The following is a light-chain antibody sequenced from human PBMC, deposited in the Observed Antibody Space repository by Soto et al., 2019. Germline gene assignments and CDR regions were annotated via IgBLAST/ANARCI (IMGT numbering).Light chain of an antibody. CDR2: GAS. J-gene: IGKJ1*01. V-gene: IGKV3-15*01. Sequence: EIVMTQSPATLSVSPGKSATLSCRASQSVSNNLTWYQQKPGQPPRLLIYGASTRATGVPGRFSGSGSGTEFTLTISSLQSEDFAVYYCQQYNDWWTFGQGTKVDIK. CDR3: QQYNDWWT. CDR1: QSVSNN.